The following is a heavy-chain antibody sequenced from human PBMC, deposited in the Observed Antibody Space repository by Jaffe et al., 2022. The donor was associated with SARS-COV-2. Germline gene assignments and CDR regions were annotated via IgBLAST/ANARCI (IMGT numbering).Heavy chain of an antibody. J-gene: IGHJ4*02. CDR2: IFSNDEK. Sequence: QVTLKESGPVLVKPTETLTLTCSVSGFSLSIARMGVSWIRQPPGKALEWLAHIFSNDEKSYSTSLKSRLTISKDTSKSQVVLTMTNMDPVDTATYYCARFDDSYGAGYFDYWGQGTLVTVSS. CDR3: ARFDDSYGAGYFDY. CDR1: GFSLSIARMG. D-gene: IGHD5-18*01. V-gene: IGHV2-26*01.